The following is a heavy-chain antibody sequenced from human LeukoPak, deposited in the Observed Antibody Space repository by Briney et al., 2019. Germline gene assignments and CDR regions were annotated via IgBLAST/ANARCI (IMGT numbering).Heavy chain of an antibody. V-gene: IGHV3-21*01. CDR2: ISSSSRYI. D-gene: IGHD6-6*01. Sequence: PGGSLRLSCAASGFTFSSYSMNWVRQAPGKGLEWVSSISSSSRYIYYADSMKGRFTISRDNAKNSLYLQMNSLRAEDTAVYYCARALIAARPDYWGQGTLVTVSS. CDR1: GFTFSSYS. J-gene: IGHJ4*02. CDR3: ARALIAARPDY.